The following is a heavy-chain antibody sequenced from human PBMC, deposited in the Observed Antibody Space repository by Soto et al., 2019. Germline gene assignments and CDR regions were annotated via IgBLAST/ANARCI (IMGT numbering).Heavy chain of an antibody. CDR2: ISYSGNT. V-gene: IGHV4-39*01. CDR1: GGSISSGAYY. J-gene: IGHJ5*02. CDR3: ARRPVGRPVDP. Sequence: SETLSLTCSVSGGSISSGAYYWAWIRQPPGKGLEWIGSISYSGNTNYSPSLKSRVIISADTSKNQFSLKLTSVTAADTAVYYCARRPVGRPVDPWGQGTLVTVSS.